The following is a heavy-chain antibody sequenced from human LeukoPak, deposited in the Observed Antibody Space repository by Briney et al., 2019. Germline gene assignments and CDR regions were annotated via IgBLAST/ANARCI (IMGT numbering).Heavy chain of an antibody. CDR1: GFTFSSYA. V-gene: IGHV3-30-3*01. CDR2: ISYDGSNK. Sequence: HPGGSLRLSCVASGFTFSSYAMHWVRQAPGKGLEWVAVISYDGSNKYYADSVKGRFTISRDNSKNTLYLQMNSLRAEDTAVYYCARDVGSGSYYYFDYWGQGTLVTVSS. CDR3: ARDVGSGSYYYFDY. D-gene: IGHD1-26*01. J-gene: IGHJ4*02.